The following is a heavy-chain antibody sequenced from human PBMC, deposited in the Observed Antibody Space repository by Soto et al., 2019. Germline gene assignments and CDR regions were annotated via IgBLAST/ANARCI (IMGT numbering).Heavy chain of an antibody. CDR2: IIPILGIA. J-gene: IGHJ3*02. CDR1: GGTFSSYT. D-gene: IGHD2-15*01. CDR3: ARVPSPRYCSGGSCTGRSFDI. V-gene: IGHV1-69*02. Sequence: ASVKVSCKASGGTFSSYTISWVRQAPGQGLEWMGRIIPILGIANYAQKFQGRVTITADKSTSTAYMELSSLRSEDTAVYYCARVPSPRYCSGGSCTGRSFDIWGQGTMVTVSS.